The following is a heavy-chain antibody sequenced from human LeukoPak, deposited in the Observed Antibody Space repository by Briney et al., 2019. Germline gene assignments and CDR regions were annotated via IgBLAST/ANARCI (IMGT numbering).Heavy chain of an antibody. CDR1: GGSISSGSYY. V-gene: IGHV4-61*02. Sequence: SQTLSLTCTVYGGSISSGSYYWSWIRQPAGKGLEWIGRIYTSGSTNYNPSLKSRVTISVDTSKNQFSLKLSSVTAADTAVYYCARGSGEFDYWGQGTLVTVSS. J-gene: IGHJ4*02. CDR3: ARGSGEFDY. CDR2: IYTSGST. D-gene: IGHD1-26*01.